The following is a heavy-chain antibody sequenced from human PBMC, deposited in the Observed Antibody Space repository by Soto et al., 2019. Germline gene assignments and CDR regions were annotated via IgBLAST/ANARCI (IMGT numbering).Heavy chain of an antibody. D-gene: IGHD3-10*01. CDR3: ARQSHGNYGWWFDP. CDR1: GGSISSYY. V-gene: IGHV4-59*08. Sequence: PSETLSLTCTVSGGSISSYYWGWIRQPPGKGLEWIGYIYYSGSTNYNPSLKSRVTISVDTSKNQFSLKLSSVTAADTAVYYCARQSHGNYGWWFDPWGQGTLVTVSS. CDR2: IYYSGST. J-gene: IGHJ5*02.